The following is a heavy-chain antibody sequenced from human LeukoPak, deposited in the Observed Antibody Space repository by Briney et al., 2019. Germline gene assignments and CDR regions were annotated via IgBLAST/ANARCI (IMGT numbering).Heavy chain of an antibody. CDR1: GYTFTGYY. V-gene: IGHV1-46*01. Sequence: ASVKVSCKASGYTFTGYYIHWVRQAPGQGLEWMGIINLRGGSPSYAQNFQARVTMTSDTSTSTVYMELSSLISADTAVYYCARDRAYYYGSGSYLSSRWFDPWGQGTLVTVSS. D-gene: IGHD3-10*01. CDR3: ARDRAYYYGSGSYLSSRWFDP. J-gene: IGHJ5*02. CDR2: INLRGGSP.